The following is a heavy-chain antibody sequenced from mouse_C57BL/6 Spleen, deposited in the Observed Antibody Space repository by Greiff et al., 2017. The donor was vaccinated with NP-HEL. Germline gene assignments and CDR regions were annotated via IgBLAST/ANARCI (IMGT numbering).Heavy chain of an antibody. CDR1: GFTFSDYG. D-gene: IGHD1-1*01. CDR2: ISSGSSTI. Sequence: VQLKQSGGGLVKPGGSLKLSCAASGFTFSDYGMHWVRQAPEKGLEWVAYISSGSSTIYYADTVKGRFTISRDNAKNTLFLQMTSLRSEDTAMYYCYYGSSFAYWGQGTLVTVSA. V-gene: IGHV5-17*01. J-gene: IGHJ3*01. CDR3: YYGSSFAY.